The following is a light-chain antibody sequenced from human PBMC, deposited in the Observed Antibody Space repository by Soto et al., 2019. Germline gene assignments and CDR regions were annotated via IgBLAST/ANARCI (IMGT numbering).Light chain of an antibody. J-gene: IGKJ4*01. CDR2: KTS. V-gene: IGKV1-5*03. CDR3: QQYKSFSLT. CDR1: QSISSW. Sequence: DIQMTQSPSTLSASVGDRVTITCRASQSISSWLAWYQQKPGKAPKLLIYKTSNLEGGVPSRFSGSGSGTEFSLTISSLQPDDFATYYCQQYKSFSLTFGGGTRVEVK.